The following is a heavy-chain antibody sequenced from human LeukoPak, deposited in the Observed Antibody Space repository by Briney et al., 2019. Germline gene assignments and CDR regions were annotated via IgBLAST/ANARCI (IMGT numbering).Heavy chain of an antibody. V-gene: IGHV3-48*03. Sequence: GGSLRLSCAASGFTFSSYEMNWVRQAPGKGLEWVSYISSSGSTIYYADSVKGRFTISRDNADNTLYLLMNSLRAEDTGVYYCARKTLTTYDRNHYYYGLDVWGQGTTVTVSS. CDR1: GFTFSSYE. CDR3: ARKTLTTYDRNHYYYGLDV. D-gene: IGHD3-22*01. CDR2: ISSSGSTI. J-gene: IGHJ6*02.